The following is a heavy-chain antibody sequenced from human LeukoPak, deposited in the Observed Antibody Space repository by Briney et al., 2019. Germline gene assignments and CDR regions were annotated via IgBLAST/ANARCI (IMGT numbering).Heavy chain of an antibody. D-gene: IGHD6-25*01. CDR2: IYHSGST. J-gene: IGHJ4*02. CDR1: GGSISSGGYY. CDR3: ARELGAATD. Sequence: SDTLSLTCTVSGGSISSGGYYWSCIRQPPGKGLEWIGYIYHSGSTYYNPSLKSRVTISVDRSKNQFSLKLSSVTAADTAVYYCARELGAATDWGQGTLVTVSS. V-gene: IGHV4-30-2*01.